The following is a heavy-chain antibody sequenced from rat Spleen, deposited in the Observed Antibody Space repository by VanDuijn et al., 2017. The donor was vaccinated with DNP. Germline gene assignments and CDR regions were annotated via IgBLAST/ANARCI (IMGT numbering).Heavy chain of an antibody. V-gene: IGHV5-31*01. CDR1: GFTFNNYW. D-gene: IGHD1-4*01. J-gene: IGHJ2*01. CDR2: ITYDGSNT. Sequence: EVQLVESGGGLVQPGRSLKLSCVASGFTFNNYWMTWIRQAPKKGLEWVATITYDGSNTYYRDSVKGRFIISRNNARSTLYLQMDSLRSDDTATYYCAGRPPPTRGPFDYWGQGVTVTVSS. CDR3: AGRPPPTRGPFDY.